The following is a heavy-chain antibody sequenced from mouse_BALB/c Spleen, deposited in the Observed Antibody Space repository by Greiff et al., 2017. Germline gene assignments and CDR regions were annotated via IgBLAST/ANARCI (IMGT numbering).Heavy chain of an antibody. CDR3: ARQNGNYDLFDY. CDR1: GFTFSSYT. CDR2: ISNGGGST. Sequence: EVMLVESGGGLVQPGGSLKLSCAASGFTFSSYTMSWVRQTPEKRLEWVAYISNGGGSTYYPDTVKGRFTISRDNAKNTLYLQMSSLKSEDTAMYYCARQNGNYDLFDYWGQGTTLTVSS. J-gene: IGHJ2*01. V-gene: IGHV5-12-2*01. D-gene: IGHD2-1*01.